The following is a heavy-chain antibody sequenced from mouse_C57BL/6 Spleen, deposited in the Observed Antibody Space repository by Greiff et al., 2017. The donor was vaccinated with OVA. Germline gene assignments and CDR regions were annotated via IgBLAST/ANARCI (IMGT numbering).Heavy chain of an antibody. CDR3: ARDDYDDGTGRY. V-gene: IGHV1-81*01. CDR2: IYPRSGNT. CDR1: GYTFTSYG. Sequence: QVQLQQSGAELARPGASVKLSCKASGYTFTSYGISWVKQSTGQGLEWIGEIYPRSGNTYYNEKFKGKATLTADKSSSTAYMELRSLTSEDSAVYFCARDDYDDGTGRYWGQGTTLTVSS. J-gene: IGHJ2*01. D-gene: IGHD2-4*01.